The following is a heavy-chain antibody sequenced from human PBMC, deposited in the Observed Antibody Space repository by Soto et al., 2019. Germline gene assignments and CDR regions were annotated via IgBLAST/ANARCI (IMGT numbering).Heavy chain of an antibody. J-gene: IGHJ4*02. V-gene: IGHV1-8*01. CDR3: ASDMSTN. CDR2: MNPNSGHT. D-gene: IGHD2-2*01. Sequence: QVQLVQSGAEMKKPGASVKVSCKASGYTFTSHDINWMRQTTGQGLEWMGWMNPNSGHTNYAQKFQGRVTMTRDTSIITAYMELTNLRSEDTAIYYCASDMSTNWGQGTLVTVSS. CDR1: GYTFTSHD.